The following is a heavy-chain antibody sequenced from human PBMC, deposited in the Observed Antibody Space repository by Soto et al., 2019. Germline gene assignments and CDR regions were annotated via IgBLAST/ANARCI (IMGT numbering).Heavy chain of an antibody. D-gene: IGHD3-3*01. J-gene: IGHJ5*02. CDR1: GGDINGYY. CDR2: IYSSGST. CDR3: ARGQRFSDWFDP. V-gene: IGHV4-4*07. Sequence: QVHLQESCPGLVKPSETLSLTCTVSGGDINGYYWTWIRQPAGKGLEWIGRIYSSGSTKYNPSLQSRVTMSLDTSKNQFSLRLTSVTAADTAVYYCARGQRFSDWFDPWGQGTLVTVSS.